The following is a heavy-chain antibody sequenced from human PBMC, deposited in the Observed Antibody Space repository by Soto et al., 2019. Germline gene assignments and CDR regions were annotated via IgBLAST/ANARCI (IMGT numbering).Heavy chain of an antibody. J-gene: IGHJ4*02. V-gene: IGHV4-61*01. Sequence: SETLSLTCTVSGGSVSNISDYWSWVRQPPGKGLEWIGYIYYSGSADYNPSLKSRVTMSVDTSKNQFSPKLSSVTAADTAVYYCARACSSNSCYDVFDYWGQGTLVTVSS. D-gene: IGHD2-2*01. CDR1: GGSVSNISDY. CDR3: ARACSSNSCYDVFDY. CDR2: IYYSGSA.